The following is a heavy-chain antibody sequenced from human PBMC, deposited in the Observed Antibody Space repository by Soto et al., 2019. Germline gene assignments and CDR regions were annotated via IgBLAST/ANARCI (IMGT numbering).Heavy chain of an antibody. V-gene: IGHV1-69*06. CDR2: IIPIFGTA. CDR3: ARGGGGCSSTSCYSLYYYYYGMDV. J-gene: IGHJ6*02. CDR1: GGTFSSYA. D-gene: IGHD2-2*01. Sequence: GASVKVSFKASGGTFSSYAISWLRQAPGQGLEWMGGIIPIFGTANYAQKFQGRVTITADKSTSTAYMELSSLRSEDTAVYYCARGGGGCSSTSCYSLYYYYYGMDVWGQGTTVTVSS.